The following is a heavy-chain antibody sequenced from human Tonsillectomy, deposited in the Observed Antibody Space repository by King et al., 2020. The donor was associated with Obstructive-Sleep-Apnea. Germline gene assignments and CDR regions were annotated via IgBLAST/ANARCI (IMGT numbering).Heavy chain of an antibody. CDR2: ISWNSGSI. Sequence: VQLVESGGGLVQPGRSLRLSCAASGFTFDDYAMHWVRQAPGKGLEWVSGISWNSGSIGYADSVKGRFTISRDNAKNSLYLQMNSLRAEDTALYYCAKGGPLWFGEQKVDYWGQGTLVTVSS. D-gene: IGHD3-10*01. V-gene: IGHV3-9*01. J-gene: IGHJ4*02. CDR1: GFTFDDYA. CDR3: AKGGPLWFGEQKVDY.